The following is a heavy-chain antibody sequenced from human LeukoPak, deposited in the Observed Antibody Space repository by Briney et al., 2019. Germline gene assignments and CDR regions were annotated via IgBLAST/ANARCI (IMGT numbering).Heavy chain of an antibody. CDR2: ISGSGGST. J-gene: IGHJ4*02. V-gene: IGHV3-23*01. Sequence: GGSLRLSCAASGFTFSSYAMSWVRQAPGKGLEWVSAISGSGGSTYYADSVKGRFTISRDNSKNTLYLQMNSLRAEDTAVYYCAKDPPPWYDFWGGYSEALVDYWGQGTLVTVSS. CDR3: AKDPPPWYDFWGGYSEALVDY. D-gene: IGHD3-3*01. CDR1: GFTFSSYA.